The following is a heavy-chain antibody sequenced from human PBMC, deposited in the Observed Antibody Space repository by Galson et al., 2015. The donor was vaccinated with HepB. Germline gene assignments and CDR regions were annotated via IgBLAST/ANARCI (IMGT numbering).Heavy chain of an antibody. CDR2: INPSNGNT. CDR1: RYTFTKFG. D-gene: IGHD5-24*01. J-gene: IGHJ4*02. CDR3: ARGGMATIGGPTFDY. Sequence: VKVSCKAYRYTFTKFGISWVRQAPGQGLEWMGWINPSNGNTNYAQKFQGRVIMTTDTSTSTAYMELRSLRSDDTAVYYCARGGMATIGGPTFDYWGQGTLVTVSS. V-gene: IGHV1-18*01.